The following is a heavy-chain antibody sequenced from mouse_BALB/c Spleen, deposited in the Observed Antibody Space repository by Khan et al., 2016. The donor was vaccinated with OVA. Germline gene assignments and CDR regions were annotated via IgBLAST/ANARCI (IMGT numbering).Heavy chain of an antibody. V-gene: IGHV1-4*01. Sequence: QVQLQQSGAELARPGASVKMSCKASGYTFTSYTIHWLKKRPGQGLEWIGYINPSNGYTNYNQKFKDKATLTTDKSSTTAYLQLSSMTSDDSAVYNGVRDRAYHRIGGCFANWGQGTLVTVSA. J-gene: IGHJ3*01. CDR3: VRDRAYHRIGGCFAN. CDR2: INPSNGYT. D-gene: IGHD2-14*01. CDR1: GYTFTSYT.